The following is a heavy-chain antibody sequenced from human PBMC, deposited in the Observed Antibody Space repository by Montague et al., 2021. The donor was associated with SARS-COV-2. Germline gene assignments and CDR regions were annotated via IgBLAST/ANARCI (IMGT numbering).Heavy chain of an antibody. CDR1: GGSISSNLFY. CDR3: AGGLRQRLPN. D-gene: IGHD6-25*01. Sequence: SETLSLTCTVSGGSISSNLFYWGWIRQPPGKGLEWIGEINHSGRATYNPSLKSRVTISVDTSNYHFSLRLTSVTAADTAVYYCAGGLRQRLPNWGQGTLLTVSS. V-gene: IGHV4-39*02. CDR2: INHSGRA. J-gene: IGHJ4*02.